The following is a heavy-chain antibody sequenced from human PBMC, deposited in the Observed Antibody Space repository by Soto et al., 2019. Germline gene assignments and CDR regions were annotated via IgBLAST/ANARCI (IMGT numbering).Heavy chain of an antibody. D-gene: IGHD2-15*01. V-gene: IGHV5-51*01. CDR2: IYPGDSDT. Sequence: GESLKISCKGSGYSFTRYWIGWVRQMPGKGLEWMGIIYPGDSDTRYSPSFQVQFTISAEKSISTAYLLWISLKASDPAIYYCARLQRYCSGGSCYSHYYYYVMDVWGQGTTVTVSS. CDR1: GYSFTRYW. J-gene: IGHJ6*02. CDR3: ARLQRYCSGGSCYSHYYYYVMDV.